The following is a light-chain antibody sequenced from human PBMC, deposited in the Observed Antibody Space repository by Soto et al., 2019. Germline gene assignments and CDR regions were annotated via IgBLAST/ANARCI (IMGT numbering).Light chain of an antibody. Sequence: NIQITQSPSAMSASVGDRVTITCRARQGISNYLAWFQQKPGKVPKHLIYAASSLQSGVPSRFSGSGSGTEFTLTISSLQPEDFATYYCLQHNSYPPTWTFGQGTKVDTK. J-gene: IGKJ1*01. CDR3: LQHNSYPPTWT. V-gene: IGKV1D-17*01. CDR2: AAS. CDR1: QGISNY.